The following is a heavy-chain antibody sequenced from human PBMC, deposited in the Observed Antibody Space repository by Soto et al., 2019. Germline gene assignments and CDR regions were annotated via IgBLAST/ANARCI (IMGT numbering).Heavy chain of an antibody. CDR2: IHFSGIT. V-gene: IGHV4-59*01. CDR3: ARDPSHDSSGYYYHV. D-gene: IGHD3-22*01. Sequence: SETLSLTCSVSGDSISSYYWTWIRQPPGKGLEWIGYIHFSGITNYNPSLKGRVTISVGTSKKQFSLNLGSVTAADTAVYYCARDPSHDSSGYYYHVWGQGTLVTVSS. J-gene: IGHJ4*02. CDR1: GDSISSYY.